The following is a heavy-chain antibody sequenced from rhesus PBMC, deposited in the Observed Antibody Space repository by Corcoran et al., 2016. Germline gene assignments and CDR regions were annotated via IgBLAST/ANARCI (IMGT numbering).Heavy chain of an antibody. V-gene: IGHV4-169*01. J-gene: IGHJ4*01. CDR2: IYGSGSST. Sequence: QLQLQESGPGLVKPSETLSVTCAVSGGSISSSYWSWIRQAPGKGREWIGYIYGSGSSTNYNPSLKSRVTLSVDTSKNQLSLKLSSVTAADTAVYYCARKYEDDYGYLVDYWGQGVLVTVSS. CDR1: GGSISSSY. CDR3: ARKYEDDYGYLVDY. D-gene: IGHD3-9*01.